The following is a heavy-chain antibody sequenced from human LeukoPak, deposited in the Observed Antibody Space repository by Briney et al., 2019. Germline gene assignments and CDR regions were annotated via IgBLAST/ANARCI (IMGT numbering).Heavy chain of an antibody. J-gene: IGHJ4*02. CDR1: GGSISKYF. CDR2: VDKSGST. Sequence: PSETLSLTCTVSGGSISKYFWSWIRQPPGKELEWIGSVDKSGSTKYNPSLKSQVTISVDTSKNQFSPRLSSVTAADTAVYYCARLLRGDTGGYFDYWGQGTLVTVSS. CDR3: ARLLRGDTGGYFDY. D-gene: IGHD2-21*02. V-gene: IGHV4-59*08.